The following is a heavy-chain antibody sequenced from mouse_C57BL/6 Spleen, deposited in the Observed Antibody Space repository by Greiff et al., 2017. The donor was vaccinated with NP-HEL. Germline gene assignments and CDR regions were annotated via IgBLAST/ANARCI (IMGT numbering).Heavy chain of an antibody. D-gene: IGHD2-1*01. CDR2: ISSGSSTI. CDR1: GFTFSDYG. J-gene: IGHJ2*01. CDR3: ARHLLGYFDY. Sequence: EVKVVESGGGLVKPGGSLKLSCAASGFTFSDYGMHWVRQAPEKGLEWVAFISSGSSTIYYADTVKGRFTISRDNAKNTLFLQMTSLRSEDTAMYYCARHLLGYFDYWGQGTTLTVSS. V-gene: IGHV5-17*01.